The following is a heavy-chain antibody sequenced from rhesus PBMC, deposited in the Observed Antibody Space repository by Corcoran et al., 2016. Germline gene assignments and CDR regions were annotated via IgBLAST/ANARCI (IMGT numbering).Heavy chain of an antibody. CDR2: ISYTGKTI. CDR1: GFTFSSYD. J-gene: IGHJ4*01. V-gene: IGHV3-136*01. D-gene: IGHD3-16*01. CDR3: TIIRY. Sequence: EVQLVESGGGLVQPGGSLRLSCAASGFTFSSYDMSWVRKAPGKGLEGFSYISYTGKTINYADSGKGRFTISRDSSKNSLSLQMSSLRAEDTAVYYCTIIRYWGQGVLVTVSS.